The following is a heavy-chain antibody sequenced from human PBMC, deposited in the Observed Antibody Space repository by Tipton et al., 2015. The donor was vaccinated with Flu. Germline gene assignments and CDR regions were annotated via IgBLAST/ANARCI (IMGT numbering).Heavy chain of an antibody. Sequence: SLRLSCAASGFTVSSNYMSWVRQAPGKGLEWVSVIYSGGSTYYADSVKGRFTISRDNSKNTLYLQMNSLRAEDTAVYYCARQDGYNFDRTQGPLYYMDVWGKGTTVTVSS. J-gene: IGHJ6*03. CDR3: ARQDGYNFDRTQGPLYYMDV. V-gene: IGHV3-53*01. D-gene: IGHD5-24*01. CDR2: IYSGGST. CDR1: GFTVSSNY.